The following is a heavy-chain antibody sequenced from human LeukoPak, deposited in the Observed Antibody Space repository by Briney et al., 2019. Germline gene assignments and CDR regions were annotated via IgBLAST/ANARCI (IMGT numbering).Heavy chain of an antibody. J-gene: IGHJ3*02. V-gene: IGHV1-46*01. CDR1: GCTFTSYY. CDR2: INPSGGST. CDR3: ATGEYAFDI. Sequence: RASVKVSCKASGCTFTSYYMHWVRQAPGQGLEWMGIINPSGGSTSYAQKFQGRVTMTSDTSTSTVYMELTSLRSEDTAVYYCATGEYAFDIWGQGTMVTVSS.